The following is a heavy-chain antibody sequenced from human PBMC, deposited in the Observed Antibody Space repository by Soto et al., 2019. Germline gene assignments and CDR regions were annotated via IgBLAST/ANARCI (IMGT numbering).Heavy chain of an antibody. CDR1: GYTLTELS. D-gene: IGHD1-26*01. CDR2: FDPEDGET. V-gene: IGHV1-24*01. CDR3: ATAEGGSYYGGDWFDP. Sequence: GASVKVSCKVSGYTLTELSMHWVRQAPGKGLEWMGGFDPEDGETIYAQKSQGRVTMTEDTSTDTAYMELSSLRSEDTAVYYCATAEGGSYYGGDWFDPWGQGTLVTVSS. J-gene: IGHJ5*02.